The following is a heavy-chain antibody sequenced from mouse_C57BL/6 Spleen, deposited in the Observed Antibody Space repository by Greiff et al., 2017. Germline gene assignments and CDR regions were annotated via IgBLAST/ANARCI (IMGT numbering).Heavy chain of an antibody. J-gene: IGHJ2*01. CDR3: ASYDYGYYFDY. D-gene: IGHD2-4*01. V-gene: IGHV1-7*01. CDR2: INPSSGYT. Sequence: QVQLQQSGAELAKPGASVKLSCKASGYTFTSYWMHWVKQRPGQGLEWIGYINPSSGYTKYNQKFKDKATLTADKSTSTAYMQLSSLTYEDSAVYYCASYDYGYYFDYWGQGTTLTVSS. CDR1: GYTFTSYW.